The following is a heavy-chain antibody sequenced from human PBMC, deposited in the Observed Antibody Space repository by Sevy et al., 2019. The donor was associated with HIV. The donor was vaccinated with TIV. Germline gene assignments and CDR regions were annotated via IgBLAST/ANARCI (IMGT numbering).Heavy chain of an antibody. J-gene: IGHJ4*02. Sequence: GGSLRLSCAASGFTVNSNYMTWVRQAPGKGLEGVSVIHSDDTTYHADSVKDRFTISRDNFKNTLYLHMSSLRAEDTAVHYCARGKTGYGYALNYWGQGTLVTVSS. V-gene: IGHV3-66*01. CDR1: GFTVNSNY. CDR2: IHSDDTT. CDR3: ARGKTGYGYALNY. D-gene: IGHD5-18*01.